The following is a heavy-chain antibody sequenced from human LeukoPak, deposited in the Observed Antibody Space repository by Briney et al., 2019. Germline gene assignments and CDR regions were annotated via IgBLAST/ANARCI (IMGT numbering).Heavy chain of an antibody. CDR1: GFTFSSHA. CDR3: AKGYSSGWYYFDY. D-gene: IGHD6-19*01. Sequence: PGGSLRLSCAASGFTFSSHAMNWVRQAPGKGLEWVSGISGSGGSTNYADSVKGRFTMSRDNSKSTLYLQMNSLRAEDTAVYYCAKGYSSGWYYFDYWGQGTLVTVSS. V-gene: IGHV3-23*01. J-gene: IGHJ4*02. CDR2: ISGSGGST.